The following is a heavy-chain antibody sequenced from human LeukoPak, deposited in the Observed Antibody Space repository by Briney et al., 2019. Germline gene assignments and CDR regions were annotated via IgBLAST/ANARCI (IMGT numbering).Heavy chain of an antibody. Sequence: PGGSLRLSCAASGFTFSSYAMPWVRQAPGKGLEWVAVISYDGSNKYYADSVKGRFTISRDNSKNTLYLQINSLRAEDTAVYYCATYDSSGYSPFDYWGQGTLVTVSS. J-gene: IGHJ4*02. CDR1: GFTFSSYA. D-gene: IGHD3-22*01. CDR2: ISYDGSNK. V-gene: IGHV3-30-3*01. CDR3: ATYDSSGYSPFDY.